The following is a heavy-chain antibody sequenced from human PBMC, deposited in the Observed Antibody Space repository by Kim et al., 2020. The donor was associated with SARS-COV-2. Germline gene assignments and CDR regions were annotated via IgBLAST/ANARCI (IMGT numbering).Heavy chain of an antibody. J-gene: IGHJ4*02. CDR1: GFTFSSYA. CDR3: ARARSGSYYYIDY. V-gene: IGHV3-30-3*01. CDR2: ISYDGSNK. D-gene: IGHD3-10*01. Sequence: GGSLRLSCAASGFTFSSYAMHWVRQAPGKGLEWVAVISYDGSNKYYADSVKGRFTISRDNSKNTLYLQMNSLRAEDTAVYYCARARSGSYYYIDYWGQGTLVTVSS.